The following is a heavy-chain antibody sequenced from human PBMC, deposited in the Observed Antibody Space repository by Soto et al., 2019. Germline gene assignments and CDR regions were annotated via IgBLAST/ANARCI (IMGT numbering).Heavy chain of an antibody. Sequence: PSETLSLTCTVSGGSISSGGYYWSWIRQHPGKGLEWIGYIYYSGSTYYNPSLKSRVTISVDTSKNQFSLKLSSVTAADTAVYYCARDPVAGTGPYNWFDPWGQGTLVTVSS. V-gene: IGHV4-31*03. CDR3: ARDPVAGTGPYNWFDP. CDR2: IYYSGST. CDR1: GGSISSGGYY. J-gene: IGHJ5*02. D-gene: IGHD6-19*01.